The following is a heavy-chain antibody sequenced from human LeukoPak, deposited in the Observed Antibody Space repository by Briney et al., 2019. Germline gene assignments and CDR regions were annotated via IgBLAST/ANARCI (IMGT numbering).Heavy chain of an antibody. Sequence: GTANYAQKFQGRVTITADESTSTAYMELSSLRSEDTAVYYCASLDYYDSSGYRSSPDAFDIWGQGTMVTVSS. J-gene: IGHJ3*02. V-gene: IGHV1-69*01. D-gene: IGHD3-22*01. CDR2: GTA. CDR3: ASLDYYDSSGYRSSPDAFDI.